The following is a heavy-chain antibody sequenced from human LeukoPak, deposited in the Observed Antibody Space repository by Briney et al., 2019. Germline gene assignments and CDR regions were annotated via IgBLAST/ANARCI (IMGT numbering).Heavy chain of an antibody. CDR1: GGSISSYY. V-gene: IGHV4-59*01. J-gene: IGHJ4*02. Sequence: PSETLSLTRTVSGGSISSYYWSWIRQPPGKGLEWIGYIYYSGSTNYNPSLKSRVTISVDTSKNQFSLKLSSVTAADTAVYYCARFDYGGNYFDYWGQGTLVTVSS. CDR2: IYYSGST. CDR3: ARFDYGGNYFDY. D-gene: IGHD4/OR15-4a*01.